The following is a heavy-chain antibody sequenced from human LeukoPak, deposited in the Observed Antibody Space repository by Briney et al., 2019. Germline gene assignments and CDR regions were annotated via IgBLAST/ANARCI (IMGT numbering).Heavy chain of an antibody. CDR2: IYYSGST. Sequence: SETLSLTCTGSGGSISSYYWSWIRQPPGKGLEWIVYIYYSGSTNDNPSLKSRVTIPVDTSKNQFSLKLSSVTAADTAVYYCASGLSVRYSHFWGQGILVTVSS. D-gene: IGHD6-13*01. CDR1: GGSISSYY. CDR3: ASGLSVRYSHF. J-gene: IGHJ4*02. V-gene: IGHV4-59*01.